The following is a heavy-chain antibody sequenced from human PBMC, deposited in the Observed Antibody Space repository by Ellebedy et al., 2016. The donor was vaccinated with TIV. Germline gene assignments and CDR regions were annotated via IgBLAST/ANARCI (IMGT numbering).Heavy chain of an antibody. J-gene: IGHJ4*02. CDR3: TSIVGATDY. CDR1: GFTFSGSA. D-gene: IGHD1-26*01. CDR2: IRSKANSYAT. V-gene: IGHV3-73*01. Sequence: GESLKISCAASGFTFSGSAMYWVRQASGKGLEWVGRIRSKANSYATAYAESVKGRFTISRDDSKKTAYLQMNSLKTEDTGVYYCTSIVGATDYWGQGTLVTVSS.